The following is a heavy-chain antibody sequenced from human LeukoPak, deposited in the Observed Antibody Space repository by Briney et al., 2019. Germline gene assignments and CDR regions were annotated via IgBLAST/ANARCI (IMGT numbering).Heavy chain of an antibody. CDR1: GGSISSYY. V-gene: IGHV4-59*01. CDR2: IYYSGST. D-gene: IGHD3-22*01. J-gene: IGHJ3*02. Sequence: SETLSLTCTVSGGSISSYYWSWIRQPPGKGLEWIGYIYYSGSTNYNPSLKSRVTISVDTPKNQFSLKLSSVTAADTAVYYCARGYYYDSMGNAFDIWGQGTMVTVSS. CDR3: ARGYYYDSMGNAFDI.